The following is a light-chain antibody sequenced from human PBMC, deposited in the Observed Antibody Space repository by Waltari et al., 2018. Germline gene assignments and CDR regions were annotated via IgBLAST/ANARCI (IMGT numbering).Light chain of an antibody. CDR3: SSFAGSTNWV. CDR1: SSDIGGYNY. CDR2: EVT. Sequence: QSALTQPPSASGSPGQSVTISCTGTSSDIGGYNYVSWYQQHPGKAPKLMIYEVTKRPSGFPVRFSASKSGNTASLTVSGLQAEDEADYYCSSFAGSTNWVFGGGTKLTVL. V-gene: IGLV2-8*01. J-gene: IGLJ3*02.